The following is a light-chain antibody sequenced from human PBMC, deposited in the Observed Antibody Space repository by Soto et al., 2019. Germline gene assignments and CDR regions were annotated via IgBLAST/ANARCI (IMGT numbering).Light chain of an antibody. CDR1: QFISTY. Sequence: DIQMTQSPSSLSASVGDRVTITFRASQFISTYLNWYQQKPGKAPKLLIYAASSLQSGVPSRFSGSGSGTEFTLTIDRLQPDDFATYYCQQYHTSSITFGQGTRLEIK. CDR3: QQYHTSSIT. J-gene: IGKJ5*01. V-gene: IGKV1-39*01. CDR2: AAS.